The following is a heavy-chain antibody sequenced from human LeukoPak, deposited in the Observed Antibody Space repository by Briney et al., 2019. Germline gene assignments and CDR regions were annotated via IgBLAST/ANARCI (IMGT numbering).Heavy chain of an antibody. Sequence: GGSLRLSCAASGFTFSSYAMHWVRQAPGKGLEWVAVISYDGSNKYYADSVKGRFTISRDNSKNTLYLQMNSLRAEDTAVYYCARGGSVVVVPAAHPRPHIRTPWGQGTLVTVSS. V-gene: IGHV3-30*04. CDR1: GFTFSSYA. J-gene: IGHJ5*02. CDR2: ISYDGSNK. D-gene: IGHD2-2*01. CDR3: ARGGSVVVVPAAHPRPHIRTP.